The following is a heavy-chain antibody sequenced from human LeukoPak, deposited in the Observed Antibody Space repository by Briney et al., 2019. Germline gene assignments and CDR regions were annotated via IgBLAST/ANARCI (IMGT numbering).Heavy chain of an antibody. CDR1: GYSISSGYY. J-gene: IGHJ4*02. Sequence: SETLSLTCAVSGYSISSGYYWGWIRQPPGKGLEWIGSIYHSGSTYCNPSLKSRVTISVDTSKNQFSLKLSSVAAADTAVYYCAGGGGITMVRGVINNWGQGTLVTVSS. D-gene: IGHD3-10*01. CDR2: IYHSGST. CDR3: AGGGGITMVRGVINN. V-gene: IGHV4-38-2*01.